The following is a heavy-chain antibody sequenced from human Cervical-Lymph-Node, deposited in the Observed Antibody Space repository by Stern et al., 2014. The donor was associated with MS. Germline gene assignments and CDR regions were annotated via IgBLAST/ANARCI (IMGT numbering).Heavy chain of an antibody. CDR1: GFTVSINY. D-gene: IGHD6-13*01. CDR3: ARAATGSLFDY. Sequence: EVQLEESGGGLIQPGGSLRLSCAASGFTVSINYMYWVRQAPGKGLEWVSYLDAGGTTKYANSVKGRFTISRDNSKNSLFLQMNSLRVDDTAVYFCARAATGSLFDYWGQGTLVTVSS. V-gene: IGHV3-53*01. CDR2: LDAGGTT. J-gene: IGHJ4*02.